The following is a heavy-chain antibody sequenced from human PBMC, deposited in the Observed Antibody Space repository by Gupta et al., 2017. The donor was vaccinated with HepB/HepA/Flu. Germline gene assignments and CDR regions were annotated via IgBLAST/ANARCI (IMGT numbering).Heavy chain of an antibody. V-gene: IGHV3-7*01. Sequence: EVQLVESGGGLVQPGGSLRLSCAASGFTFSNYLMSWVRQAPGKGLQWVASIKQDGTETYVVDSLKGRFTISRDNAENSLYLQMDSLRDDDTAMYYCARRNDYGSSYFDYWGQGTLVTVS. D-gene: IGHD4-17*01. CDR3: ARRNDYGSSYFDY. CDR1: GFTFSNYL. J-gene: IGHJ4*02. CDR2: IKQDGTET.